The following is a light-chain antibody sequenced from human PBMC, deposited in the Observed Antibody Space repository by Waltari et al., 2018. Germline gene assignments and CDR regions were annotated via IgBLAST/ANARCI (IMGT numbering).Light chain of an antibody. CDR1: QSVGRF. J-gene: IGKJ5*01. Sequence: EIVLAQSPATLSFSPGERATLSCRASQSVGRFLAWYQRKPGQAPRLLIYDASDRATGTPARFSGSGSGTDCTLTISSLEPEDFAVYYCQHRGNWPLLAFGQGTRLEIK. CDR2: DAS. CDR3: QHRGNWPLLA. V-gene: IGKV3-11*01.